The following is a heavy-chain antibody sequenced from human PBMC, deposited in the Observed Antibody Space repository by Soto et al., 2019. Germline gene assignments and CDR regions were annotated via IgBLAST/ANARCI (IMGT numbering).Heavy chain of an antibody. CDR3: AGNYDFWSGYYTALYGMDV. CDR2: IYYSGST. J-gene: IGHJ6*02. D-gene: IGHD3-3*01. CDR1: GGSISSSSYY. V-gene: IGHV4-39*07. Sequence: SETLSLTCTVSGGSISSSSYYWGWIRQPPGKGLEWIGCIYYSGSTNYNPSLKSRVTISVDTSKNQFSLKLSSVTAADTAVYYCAGNYDFWSGYYTALYGMDVWGQGTTVTVSS.